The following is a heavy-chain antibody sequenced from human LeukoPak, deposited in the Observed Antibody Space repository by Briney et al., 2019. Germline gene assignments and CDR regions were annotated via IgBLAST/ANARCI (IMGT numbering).Heavy chain of an antibody. Sequence: GRSLRLSCAASGFTFSSYAMHWVRQAPGKGLEWVAVISYDGSNKYYADSVKGRFTISRDNSKNTLYLQMNSLRAEDTAVYYCARDRGSYDILTGSHYYYMDVWGKGTTVTVSS. CDR1: GFTFSSYA. V-gene: IGHV3-30*04. J-gene: IGHJ6*03. CDR2: ISYDGSNK. CDR3: ARDRGSYDILTGSHYYYMDV. D-gene: IGHD3-9*01.